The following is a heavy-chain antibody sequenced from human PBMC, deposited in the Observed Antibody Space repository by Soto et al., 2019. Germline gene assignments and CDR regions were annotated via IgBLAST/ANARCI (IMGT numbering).Heavy chain of an antibody. J-gene: IGHJ6*02. CDR3: ARHYDSSSLEYYYYGMEV. CDR2: IYPGDSDT. V-gene: IGHV5-51*01. Sequence: GESLQISCKGSGYSFTSYWIGCVRQMPGKGLEWMGIIYPGDSDTRYSPSFQGQVTISADKSISTAYLQWSSLKASDTAMYYCARHYDSSSLEYYYYGMEVWGQGTTVTVS. CDR1: GYSFTSYW. D-gene: IGHD3-22*01.